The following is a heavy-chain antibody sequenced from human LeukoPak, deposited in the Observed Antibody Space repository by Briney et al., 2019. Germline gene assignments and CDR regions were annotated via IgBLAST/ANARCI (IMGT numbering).Heavy chain of an antibody. CDR3: ARIERCDY. V-gene: IGHV3-23*01. CDR2: IGTSGATT. J-gene: IGHJ4*02. CDR1: GFTFITDV. Sequence: WGSLRLSCVTSGFTFITDVMSWVRKFPGKGLEWLSSIGTSGATTTYADSVKGRFTISRDNSENTLYLQMNSLRVEDTAEYYCARIERCDYWGQGTLVTVSS.